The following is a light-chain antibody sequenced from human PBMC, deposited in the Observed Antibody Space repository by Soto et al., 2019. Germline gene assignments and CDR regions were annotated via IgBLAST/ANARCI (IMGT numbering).Light chain of an antibody. Sequence: EIVLTQSPGPLSLTPGERAPLSCRASQCVSSSYLAWYQQKPGQAPRLLIYGASSRATGIPDRFSGSGSGTDFTLTISRLEPEDFAVYYCQQYGSSPPWTFGQGTKVEIK. CDR2: GAS. J-gene: IGKJ1*01. CDR3: QQYGSSPPWT. CDR1: QCVSSSY. V-gene: IGKV3-20*01.